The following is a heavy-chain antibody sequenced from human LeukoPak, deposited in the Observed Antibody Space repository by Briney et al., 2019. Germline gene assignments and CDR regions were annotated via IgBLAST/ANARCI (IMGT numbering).Heavy chain of an antibody. CDR3: ARFGPSGYSFDY. D-gene: IGHD3-3*01. Sequence: GGSLRLSCSTFGFTFSDYAFHWVRQAPGKGLEWVAFIRLDGITAYYTDSVKGRFTISRDNAQNTLYLQMNSLRAEDTAVYYCARFGPSGYSFDYWGQGTLVTVSS. J-gene: IGHJ4*02. V-gene: IGHV3-30*02. CDR2: IRLDGITA. CDR1: GFTFSDYA.